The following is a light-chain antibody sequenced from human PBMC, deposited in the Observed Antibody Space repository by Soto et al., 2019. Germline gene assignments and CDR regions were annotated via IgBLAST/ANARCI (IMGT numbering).Light chain of an antibody. J-gene: IGKJ5*01. Sequence: EIVMTQSPATLSVSPGERATLSCRASQTINSRLVWYQQKPGQAPRLLIYGPSTRATGIPARFSGSGSGTEFTLTISGLHSEDSAIYYCQKYNDWPLTFGQGTRLEIK. CDR2: GPS. V-gene: IGKV3-15*01. CDR3: QKYNDWPLT. CDR1: QTINSR.